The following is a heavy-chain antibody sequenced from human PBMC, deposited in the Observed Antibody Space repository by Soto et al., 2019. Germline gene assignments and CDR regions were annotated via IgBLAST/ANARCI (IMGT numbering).Heavy chain of an antibody. Sequence: GGSLRLSCAASGFTFSSYGMHWVRQAPGKGLEWVAVISYDGSNKYYADSVKGRFTISRDNSKNTLYLQMNSLRAEDTAVYYCAKDGAAADYFDYWGQGTLVTVSS. V-gene: IGHV3-30*18. CDR1: GFTFSSYG. CDR3: AKDGAAADYFDY. J-gene: IGHJ4*02. D-gene: IGHD6-13*01. CDR2: ISYDGSNK.